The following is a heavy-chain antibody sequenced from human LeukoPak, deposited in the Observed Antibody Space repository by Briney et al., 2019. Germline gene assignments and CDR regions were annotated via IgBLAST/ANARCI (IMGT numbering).Heavy chain of an antibody. Sequence: PSETLSLTCAVSGYSISSGYYWGWIRQPPGKGLEWIGSIYHSGSTYYNPSLKSRVTISVDTSKNQFSLKLSSVTAADTAVYYCARVEFRGSKDVWGKGTTVTVSS. J-gene: IGHJ6*04. CDR1: GYSISSGYY. D-gene: IGHD3-10*01. CDR2: IYHSGST. CDR3: ARVEFRGSKDV. V-gene: IGHV4-38-2*01.